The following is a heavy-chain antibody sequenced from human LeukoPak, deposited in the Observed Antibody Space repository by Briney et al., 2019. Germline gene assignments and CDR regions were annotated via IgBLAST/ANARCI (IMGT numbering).Heavy chain of an antibody. CDR3: ARRALNFSYFDY. J-gene: IGHJ4*02. CDR1: GYSISSGYY. Sequence: PSETLSLTCAVSGYSISSGYYWGWIRQPPGKGLEWIGSIYHSGSTYYNPSLKSRVTISVDTSKNQFSLKLSSVTAADTAEYYCARRALNFSYFDYWGQGTLVTVSS. V-gene: IGHV4-38-2*01. CDR2: IYHSGST.